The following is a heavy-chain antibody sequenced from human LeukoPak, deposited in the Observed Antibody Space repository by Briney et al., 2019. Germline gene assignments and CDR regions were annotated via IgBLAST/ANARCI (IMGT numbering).Heavy chain of an antibody. J-gene: IGHJ3*02. CDR3: ARARSGWASDAFDI. V-gene: IGHV7-4-1*02. CDR2: INTNTGNP. D-gene: IGHD6-19*01. CDR1: GYTFTAYN. Sequence: GASVKVSCKASGYTFTAYNINWVRQAPGQGLEWMGWINTNTGNPTYAQGFTGRFVFSLDTSVSTAYLQISSLKAEDTAVYYCARARSGWASDAFDIWGQGTMVTVSS.